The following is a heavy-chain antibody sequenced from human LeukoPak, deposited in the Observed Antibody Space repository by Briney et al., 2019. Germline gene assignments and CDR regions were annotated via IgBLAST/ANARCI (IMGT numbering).Heavy chain of an antibody. D-gene: IGHD1-26*01. J-gene: IGHJ4*02. CDR3: TTEVGIVGAQYYFDY. V-gene: IGHV3-30*02. CDR2: IRYDGSNK. CDR1: GFTFSSYG. Sequence: PGGSLRLSCAASGFTFSSYGMHWVRQAPGKGREWVAFIRYDGSNKYYADSVKGRFTISRDNSKNTLYLQMNSLKTEDTAVYYCTTEVGIVGAQYYFDYWGQGTLVTVSS.